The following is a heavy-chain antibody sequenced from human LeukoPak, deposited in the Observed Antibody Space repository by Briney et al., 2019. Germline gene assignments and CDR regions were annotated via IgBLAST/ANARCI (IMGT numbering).Heavy chain of an antibody. CDR3: AKSRWFGDYWPVGYPLFDP. J-gene: IGHJ5*02. D-gene: IGHD4-17*01. CDR1: GFTFSSYA. V-gene: IGHV3-23*01. CDR2: ISGSGGST. Sequence: PGGSLRLSCAASGFTFSSYAMSWVRQAPGKGLEWVSAISGSGGSTYYADSVKGRFTISRDNSKNTLYLQMNSLRAEDTAVYYCAKSRWFGDYWPVGYPLFDPWGQGTLVTVSS.